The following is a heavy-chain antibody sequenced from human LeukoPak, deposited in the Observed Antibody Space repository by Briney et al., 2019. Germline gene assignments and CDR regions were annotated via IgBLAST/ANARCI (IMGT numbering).Heavy chain of an antibody. CDR3: AREGPRGNSQFDY. Sequence: GGSLRLSCVASGFTFSSYSMNWVRQAPGKGLEWVSYISITSDTIYYAESVKGRFTISRDNAKNTLYLQMNSLRAEDTAVYYCAREGPRGNSQFDYWGQGTLATVSS. CDR1: GFTFSSYS. CDR2: ISITSDTI. J-gene: IGHJ4*02. V-gene: IGHV3-48*01. D-gene: IGHD2/OR15-2a*01.